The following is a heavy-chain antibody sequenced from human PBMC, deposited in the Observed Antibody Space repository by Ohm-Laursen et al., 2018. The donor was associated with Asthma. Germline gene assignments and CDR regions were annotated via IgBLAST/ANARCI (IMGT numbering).Heavy chain of an antibody. CDR2: ISSAETYK. V-gene: IGHV3-30*19. CDR1: GFIFSNYG. D-gene: IGHD2-21*02. Sequence: SLRLSCAASGFIFSNYGMHWVRQAPGKGLEWVAIISSAETYKNYANSVKGRFTISKDNSKNTLFLQMNSLRPDDTAVYYCARRDFSGGDTNAAFDIWGQGTMVAVSS. CDR3: ARRDFSGGDTNAAFDI. J-gene: IGHJ3*02.